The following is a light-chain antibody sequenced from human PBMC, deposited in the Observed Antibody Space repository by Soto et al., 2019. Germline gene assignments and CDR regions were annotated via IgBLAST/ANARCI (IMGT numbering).Light chain of an antibody. V-gene: IGLV2-11*01. CDR1: SSDVGDHNY. J-gene: IGLJ3*02. Sequence: QSVLTQPRSVSGSPGQSVTISCTGTSSDVGDHNYVTWYQLHPGKAPKLMIYDVDKRPSGVPDRFSGSKSGNTASLTISGLQAEDETDYYCCSYAGSYTLVFGGGTKLTVL. CDR2: DVD. CDR3: CSYAGSYTLV.